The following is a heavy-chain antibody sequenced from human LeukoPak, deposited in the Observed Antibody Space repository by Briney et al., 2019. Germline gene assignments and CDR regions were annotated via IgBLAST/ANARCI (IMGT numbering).Heavy chain of an antibody. CDR1: GFAFSTNW. CDR2: ISTDARTI. V-gene: IGHV3-74*01. D-gene: IGHD5-24*01. Sequence: GGSLRLSCAASGFAFSTNWMHWVRQAPGKGLVWVSHISTDARTITYADFVKGRFTISRDDAKNSLYLQMNSLRAEDTAVYYCARRWAGPGRMDVWGKGTTVTVSS. J-gene: IGHJ6*03. CDR3: ARRWAGPGRMDV.